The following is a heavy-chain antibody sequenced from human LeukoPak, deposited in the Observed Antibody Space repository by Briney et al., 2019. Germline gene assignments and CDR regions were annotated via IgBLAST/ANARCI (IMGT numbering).Heavy chain of an antibody. CDR1: GFTFSNAW. D-gene: IGHD2-21*02. V-gene: IGHV3-15*01. J-gene: IGHJ4*02. Sequence: GWSLTLSCAASGFTFSNAWMNWVRQAPGKGLEWVARIKSKPAGETTTYAAPVKGRFTISRDDSRNTLYLQMNSLRTEDTAVYYCTTCGGDCFFNYWGQGTLVT. CDR3: TTCGGDCFFNY. CDR2: IKSKPAGETT.